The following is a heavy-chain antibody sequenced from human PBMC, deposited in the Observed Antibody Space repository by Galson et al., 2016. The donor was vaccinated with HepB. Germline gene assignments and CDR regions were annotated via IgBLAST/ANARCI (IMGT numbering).Heavy chain of an antibody. CDR2: ISAYNGKT. CDR1: GYTFTSYG. CDR3: ASDPRRDYDFWSGYTPFMYFDL. V-gene: IGHV1-18*01. Sequence: SVKVSCKASGYTFTSYGVSWVRQAPGQGLEWMGWISAYNGKTNYAQKLQGRVTMTTDTSTSTAYMELRSLRSDDTAVFYCASDPRRDYDFWSGYTPFMYFDLWGQGTLVTVSS. D-gene: IGHD3-3*01. J-gene: IGHJ4*02.